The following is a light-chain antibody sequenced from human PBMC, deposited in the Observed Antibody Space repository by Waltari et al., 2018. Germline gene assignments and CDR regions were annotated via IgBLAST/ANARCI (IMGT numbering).Light chain of an antibody. CDR2: RND. V-gene: IGLV1-44*01. Sequence: QSVLTQPPSASGTPGQRVTISCSGTSSNPGNNVVNWSKQVPGTAPKLLIYRNDLRPSGVPDRFSASKSGTSASLAISGLQSEDEAEYYCASWDDSLNGHWVFGGGTKVTVL. J-gene: IGLJ3*02. CDR3: ASWDDSLNGHWV. CDR1: SSNPGNNV.